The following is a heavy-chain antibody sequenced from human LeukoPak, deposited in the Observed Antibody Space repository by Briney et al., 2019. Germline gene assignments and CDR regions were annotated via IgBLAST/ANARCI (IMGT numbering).Heavy chain of an antibody. CDR2: IYPGDSDT. CDR3: ARHGDSSGYYLTADFDY. CDR1: GYSFTSYW. V-gene: IGHV5-51*01. Sequence: KPGESLKISCKGSGYSFTSYWIGWVRQMPGKGLEFMGIIYPGDSDTRYSPSFQGQVTISADKSISTAYLQWSSLKASDTAMYYCARHGDSSGYYLTADFDYWGQGTLVTVSS. D-gene: IGHD3-22*01. J-gene: IGHJ4*02.